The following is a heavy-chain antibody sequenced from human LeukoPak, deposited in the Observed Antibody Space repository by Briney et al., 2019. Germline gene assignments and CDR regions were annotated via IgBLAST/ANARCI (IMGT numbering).Heavy chain of an antibody. V-gene: IGHV1-24*01. D-gene: IGHD6-13*01. CDR3: ARENGVAAGGYYYHYYGMDV. J-gene: IGHJ6*02. Sequence: RASVKVSCKVSGYTLTELSMHWVRQAPGKGLEWMGGFDPEDGETIYAQKFQGRVTMTTDTSTSTAYMELWSLRSDDTAVYYCARENGVAAGGYYYHYYGMDVWGQGTTVTVSS. CDR1: GYTLTELS. CDR2: FDPEDGET.